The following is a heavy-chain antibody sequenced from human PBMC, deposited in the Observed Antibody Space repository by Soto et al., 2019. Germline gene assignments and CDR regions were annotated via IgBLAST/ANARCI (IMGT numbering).Heavy chain of an antibody. J-gene: IGHJ6*02. D-gene: IGHD5-18*01. V-gene: IGHV1-69*02. CDR3: ASTMVTSYYYYGMDV. CDR2: IIPIPGIA. Sequence: QVQLVQSGAEVKKPGSSVKVSCKASGGTFSSYTISWVRQAPGQGLEWMGRIIPIPGIANYAQKFQGRVTITADKSTSTAYMELSSLRSEDTAVYYCASTMVTSYYYYGMDVWGQGTTVTVSS. CDR1: GGTFSSYT.